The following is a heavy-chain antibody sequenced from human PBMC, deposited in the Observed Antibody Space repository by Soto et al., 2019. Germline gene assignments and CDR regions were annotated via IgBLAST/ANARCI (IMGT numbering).Heavy chain of an antibody. J-gene: IGHJ4*02. Sequence: QVQLVESGGGVVKPGRSLRLSCAASGFTFSSYDMHWVRQAPGKGLEWVAVISYDGSNKYYADSVKGRFTISRDNSKNTLYLQMNSLRAEDTAVYYCASSVGAQLLPFDYWGQGTLVTVSS. D-gene: IGHD1-26*01. CDR2: ISYDGSNK. V-gene: IGHV3-30-3*01. CDR1: GFTFSSYD. CDR3: ASSVGAQLLPFDY.